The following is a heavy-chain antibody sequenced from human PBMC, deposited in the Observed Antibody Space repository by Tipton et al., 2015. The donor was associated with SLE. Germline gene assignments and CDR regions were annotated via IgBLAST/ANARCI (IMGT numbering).Heavy chain of an antibody. J-gene: IGHJ5*02. CDR1: GGSISRGGHY. Sequence: TLSLTCTVSGGSISRGGHYWSWIRQPAGKGLEWIGRISSTGFTAYNPSLKSRVTISVATSKNQLSLRLSSVTAADTAVFYCARDVGSNYGYWFDPWGQGTLVTVSS. CDR2: ISSTGFT. D-gene: IGHD4-17*01. V-gene: IGHV4-61*02. CDR3: ARDVGSNYGYWFDP.